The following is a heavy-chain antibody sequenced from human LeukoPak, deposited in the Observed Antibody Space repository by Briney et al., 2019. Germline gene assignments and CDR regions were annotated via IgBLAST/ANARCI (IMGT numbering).Heavy chain of an antibody. CDR2: INPNSGGK. CDR3: ARDSEELPYSSSWYWGLLRGGNIFDY. J-gene: IGHJ4*02. CDR1: VSTFTGYY. V-gene: IGHV1-2*02. Sequence: PSGKVCRKPSVSTFTGYYMTWGRQAPGQGLGWWGWINPNSGGKNYAQKCQGRVTMTRNTSTSTAYMEPSRLRSDDTAVYYCARDSEELPYSSSWYWGLLRGGNIFDYWGQGTLVTVSS. D-gene: IGHD6-13*01.